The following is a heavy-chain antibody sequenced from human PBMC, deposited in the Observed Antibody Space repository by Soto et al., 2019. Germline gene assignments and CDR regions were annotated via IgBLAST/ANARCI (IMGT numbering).Heavy chain of an antibody. CDR1: GDTFTNYD. CDR2: MNPNSGNT. J-gene: IGHJ6*02. Sequence: QVQLVQSGAEVKKPGASVKVSCKASGDTFTNYDIKWVRQATGQGLEWMGWMNPNSGNTGYAQKYKGRVTMTRNTSISTAYMELSSLKSEDTAVAYCARGRNGMDVWGQGTTVTVSS. V-gene: IGHV1-8*01. CDR3: ARGRNGMDV.